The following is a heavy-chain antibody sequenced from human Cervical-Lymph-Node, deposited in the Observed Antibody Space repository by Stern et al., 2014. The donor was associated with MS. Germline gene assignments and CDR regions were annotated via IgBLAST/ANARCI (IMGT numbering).Heavy chain of an antibody. V-gene: IGHV4-61*02. D-gene: IGHD2-15*01. CDR2: IYTSGST. J-gene: IGHJ6*02. CDR3: ARGVGYCRGGSCYYYGMDV. CDR1: GGSISSGDYY. Sequence: QVQLQESGPGLVKPSQTLSLTCTVSGGSISSGDYYWSWIRQPAGKGLEWIGRIYTSGSTNYNPSLKSRAPISVDTSKNQFPLRLTSATAADTAVYYCARGVGYCRGGSCYYYGMDVWGQGTTVTVSS.